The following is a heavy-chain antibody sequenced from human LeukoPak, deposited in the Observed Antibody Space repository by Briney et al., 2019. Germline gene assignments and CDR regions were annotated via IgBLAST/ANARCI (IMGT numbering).Heavy chain of an antibody. V-gene: IGHV3-23*01. J-gene: IGHJ4*02. D-gene: IGHD3-10*01. CDR2: LSGSDGGT. Sequence: PGGSLRLSCAVSGINLSNYGMSWVRQAPGKGLEWVAGLSGSDGGTNYADSVQGRFTISRDDPKNTLYLQMNSLRAEDTAVYFCAKRGVVIRVFLVGFHKEAYYFDSWGQGALVTVSS. CDR3: AKRGVVIRVFLVGFHKEAYYFDS. CDR1: GINLSNYG.